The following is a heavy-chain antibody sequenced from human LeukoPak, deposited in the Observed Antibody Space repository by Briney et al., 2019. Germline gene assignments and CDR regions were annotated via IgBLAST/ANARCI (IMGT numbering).Heavy chain of an antibody. CDR2: ISSTTTYT. J-gene: IGHJ4*02. Sequence: GGSLRLSCAASGFTFSDYYMSWIRQAPGKGLEWVSYISSTTTYTYYADSVKGRFTISRDNAKNSLYLQMNSLRPEDTAVYYRARDIVATSHEYWGQGILVTVSS. CDR3: ARDIVATSHEY. V-gene: IGHV3-11*06. CDR1: GFTFSDYY. D-gene: IGHD5-12*01.